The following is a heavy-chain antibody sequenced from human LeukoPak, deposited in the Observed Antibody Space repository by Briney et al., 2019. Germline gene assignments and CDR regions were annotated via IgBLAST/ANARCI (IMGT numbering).Heavy chain of an antibody. CDR3: AREVLGSYGYIFWFDP. CDR2: IYYSGST. V-gene: IGHV4-59*01. Sequence: GSLRLSCAASGFTFSSYWMSWIRQPPGKGLEWIGYIYYSGSTNYNPSLKSRVTISVDTSKNQFSLKLSSVTAADTAVYYCAREVLGSYGYIFWFDPWGQGTLVTVSS. D-gene: IGHD5-18*01. J-gene: IGHJ5*02. CDR1: GFTFSSYW.